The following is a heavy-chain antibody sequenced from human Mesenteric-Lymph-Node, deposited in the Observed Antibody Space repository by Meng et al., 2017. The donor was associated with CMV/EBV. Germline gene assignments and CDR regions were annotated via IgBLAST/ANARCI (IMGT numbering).Heavy chain of an antibody. CDR2: INHSGST. J-gene: IGHJ4*02. Sequence: FSGYYWGWIRQPPGKGLEWIGEINHSGSTNYNPSLKSRVTISVDTSKNQFSLKLSSVTAADTAVYYCARSLFGGYCSSTSCYGRGFDYWGQGTLVTVSS. V-gene: IGHV4-34*01. D-gene: IGHD2-2*01. CDR1: FSGYY. CDR3: ARSLFGGYCSSTSCYGRGFDY.